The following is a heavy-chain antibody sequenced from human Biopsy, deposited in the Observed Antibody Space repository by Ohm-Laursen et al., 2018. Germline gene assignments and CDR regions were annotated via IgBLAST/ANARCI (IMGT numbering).Heavy chain of an antibody. Sequence: SETLSLTCIVSGGSISSYYWNWIRQPPGKGLEWIGYIYYSGTTDYSPSLKSRVTISIDKSKNQFFLKLSSVPAEDTAVYYCARDDAVTVIRGLYYWGQGALVTVSS. V-gene: IGHV4-59*01. D-gene: IGHD2-21*02. CDR3: ARDDAVTVIRGLYY. CDR1: GGSISSYY. CDR2: IYYSGTT. J-gene: IGHJ4*02.